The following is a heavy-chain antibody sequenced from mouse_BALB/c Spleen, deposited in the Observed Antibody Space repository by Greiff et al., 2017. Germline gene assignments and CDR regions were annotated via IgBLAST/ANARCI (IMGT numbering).Heavy chain of an antibody. J-gene: IGHJ4*01. D-gene: IGHD1-2*01. V-gene: IGHV6-6*02. CDR2: IRLKSNNYAT. CDR3: TRRGLLRLPNYYAMDY. CDR1: GFTFSNYW. Sequence: EVQRVESGGGLVQPGGSMKLSCVASGFTFSNYWMNWVRQSPEKGLEWVAEIRLKSNNYATHYAESVKGRFTISRDDSKSSVYLQMNNLRAEDTGMYYCTRRGLLRLPNYYAMDYWGQGTSVTVSS.